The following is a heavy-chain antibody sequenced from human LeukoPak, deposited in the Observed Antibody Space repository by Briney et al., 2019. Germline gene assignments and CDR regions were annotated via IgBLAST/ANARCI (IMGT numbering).Heavy chain of an antibody. CDR2: ISSSSSII. D-gene: IGHD6-19*01. CDR3: ARCSSGWYATDY. Sequence: PGGSLRLSCAASGFTVSSNYMSWVRQAPGKGLEWVSYISSSSSIIYYADSVKGRFTISRDNAKNSLYLQMNGLRAEDTAVYYCARCSSGWYATDYWGQGSLVTVSS. V-gene: IGHV3-48*01. CDR1: GFTVSSNY. J-gene: IGHJ4*02.